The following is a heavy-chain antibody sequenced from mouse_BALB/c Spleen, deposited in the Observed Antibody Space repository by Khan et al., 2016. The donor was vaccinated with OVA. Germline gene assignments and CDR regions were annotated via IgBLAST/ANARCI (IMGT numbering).Heavy chain of an antibody. V-gene: IGHV1S81*02. J-gene: IGHJ3*01. CDR3: IRGGYGGFAY. CDR1: GYTFTSYQ. D-gene: IGHD3-1*01. CDR2: INPNNGGT. Sequence: QVQLKESGAELVKPGASVKLSCKASGYTFTSYQMYWVKQRPGQGLEWIGEINPNNGGTNFNEKFKSKATLTVDKSSSTAFMQLSSLTSEDSAVYYCIRGGYGGFAYWGQGTLVTVSA.